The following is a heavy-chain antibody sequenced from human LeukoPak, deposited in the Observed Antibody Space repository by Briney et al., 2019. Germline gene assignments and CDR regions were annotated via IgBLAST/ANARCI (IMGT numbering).Heavy chain of an antibody. Sequence: GGSLRLSCAASGFTFSDYYMSWIRQAPGKGLEWVSYVSSSGSTIYYADSVKGRFTISRDNAKNSLYLQMDSLRAEDTAIYYCARRRYNWNAIDYWGQGTLVTVSS. CDR3: ARRRYNWNAIDY. V-gene: IGHV3-11*01. CDR2: VSSSGSTI. D-gene: IGHD1-20*01. J-gene: IGHJ4*02. CDR1: GFTFSDYY.